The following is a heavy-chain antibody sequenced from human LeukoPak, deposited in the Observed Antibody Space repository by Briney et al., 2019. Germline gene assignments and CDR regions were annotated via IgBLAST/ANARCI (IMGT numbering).Heavy chain of an antibody. CDR2: ISGSGGST. J-gene: IGHJ4*02. D-gene: IGHD2-21*02. Sequence: GGSLRLSCAASGFIFSSYAMSWVRQAPGKGLEWVSAISGSGGSTYYADSVKGRFTISRDNSKNTLYLQMNSLRAEDTAVYYCAKDMRAYCGGDCYSVDYWGQGTLVTVSS. V-gene: IGHV3-23*01. CDR1: GFIFSSYA. CDR3: AKDMRAYCGGDCYSVDY.